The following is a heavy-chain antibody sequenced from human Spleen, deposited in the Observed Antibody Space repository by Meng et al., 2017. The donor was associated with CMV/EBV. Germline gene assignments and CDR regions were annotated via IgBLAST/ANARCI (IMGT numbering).Heavy chain of an antibody. CDR1: GGSISSYY. CDR2: IYYSGST. Sequence: GSLRLSCTVSGGSISSYYWSWIRQPPGKGLEWIGYIYYSGSTNYNPSLKSRVTISVDTSKNQFSLKLSSVTAADTAVYYCARARFAYWGQGTLVTVSS. CDR3: ARARFAY. V-gene: IGHV4-59*08. J-gene: IGHJ4*02.